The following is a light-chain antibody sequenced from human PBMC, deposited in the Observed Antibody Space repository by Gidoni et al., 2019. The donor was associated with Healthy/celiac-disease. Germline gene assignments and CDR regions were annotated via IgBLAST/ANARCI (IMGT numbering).Light chain of an antibody. J-gene: IGKJ4*01. CDR2: EAS. CDR3: KQRSKWPLT. Sequence: PATLSLSPGERATRYCRASQSVSSYLAWYQQKPGQAPRLLIYEASNRATGIPARFSGSGSGTDFTLTISSLEPEDVAVYYCKQRSKWPLTFGGGTKVEIK. CDR1: QSVSSY. V-gene: IGKV3-11*01.